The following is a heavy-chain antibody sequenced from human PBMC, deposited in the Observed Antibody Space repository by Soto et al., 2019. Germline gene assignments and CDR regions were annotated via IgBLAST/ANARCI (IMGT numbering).Heavy chain of an antibody. CDR1: GGTFNTYA. V-gene: IGHV1-69*19. CDR3: ARAVEGHCPGFGY. CDR2: ISPMFGAA. J-gene: IGHJ4*02. D-gene: IGHD2-21*02. Sequence: QVQLVQSGAEMKKPGSSVKVSCQSSGGTFNTYAMNWVRQAPGQGPEWMGDISPMFGAANYAPKFQGRVTITGDESTGSSAMQVSWLTSGDTVLCFWARAVEGHCPGFGYWGQGTLVPFSS.